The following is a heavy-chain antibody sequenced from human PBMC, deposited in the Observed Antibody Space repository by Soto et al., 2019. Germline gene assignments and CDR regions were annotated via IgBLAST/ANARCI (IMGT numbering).Heavy chain of an antibody. J-gene: IGHJ4*02. V-gene: IGHV3-74*01. CDR2: IDTFEIST. D-gene: IGHD3-22*01. CDR1: GFTFSSYW. Sequence: EVQLVESGGGLVQPGGYLRLSCAASGFTFSSYWMHWVRQAPGKGLVWVSRIDTFEISTTYADSVRGRFTISRDNAKNTLYLQMNSLRAEDTAVYYCASSSSGSTFDFWGQGTLVTVSS. CDR3: ASSSSGSTFDF.